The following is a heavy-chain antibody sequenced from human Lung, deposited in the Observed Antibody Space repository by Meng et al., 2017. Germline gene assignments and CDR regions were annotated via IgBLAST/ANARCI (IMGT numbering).Heavy chain of an antibody. CDR1: GGSFSEYY. J-gene: IGHJ4*02. CDR2: INHSGST. V-gene: IGHV4-34*01. D-gene: IGHD4-11*01. CDR3: ARGPTTMAHDFDY. Sequence: VQVQQWGAGLLKPSETLSLTCVVSGGSFSEYYWSWIRQPPGKGLEWIGEINHSGSTNYNPSLESRATISVDTSQNNLSLKLSSVTAADSAVYYCARGPTTMAHDFDYWGQGTRVTVS.